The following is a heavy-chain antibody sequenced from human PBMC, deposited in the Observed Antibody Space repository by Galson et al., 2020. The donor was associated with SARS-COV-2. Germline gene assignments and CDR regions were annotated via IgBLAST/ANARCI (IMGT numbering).Heavy chain of an antibody. Sequence: TGGSLRLSCAASGFTFSSYGMHWVRQAPGKGLEWVAVIWYDGSNKYYADSVKGRFTISRDNSKNTLYLQMNSLRAEDTAVYYCARDGPQSSGGYGLGDYYDGMDGWGQGTTVTVSS. CDR3: ARDGPQSSGGYGLGDYYDGMDG. CDR1: GFTFSSYG. CDR2: IWYDGSNK. J-gene: IGHJ6*02. D-gene: IGHD6-19*01. V-gene: IGHV3-33*01.